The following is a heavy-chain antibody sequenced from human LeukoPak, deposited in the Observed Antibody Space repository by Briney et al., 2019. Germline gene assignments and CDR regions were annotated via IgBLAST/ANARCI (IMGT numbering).Heavy chain of an antibody. D-gene: IGHD2-2*01. CDR2: INLNIGGR. CDR1: GYTFTDYY. V-gene: IGHV1-2*02. Sequence: ASVKVSCQASGYTFTDYYIHWVRQAPGQGLEWMGGINLNIGGRSYAQKFQGRVTMTRDTSISSTYLDLSRLRSDDTAVYYCARGGGGCSSASCSWTDYFYYMDVWGTGTTVTVSS. CDR3: ARGGGGCSSASCSWTDYFYYMDV. J-gene: IGHJ6*03.